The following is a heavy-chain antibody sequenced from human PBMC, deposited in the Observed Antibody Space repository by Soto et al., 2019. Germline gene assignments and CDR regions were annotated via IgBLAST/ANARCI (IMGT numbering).Heavy chain of an antibody. D-gene: IGHD6-6*01. Sequence: SETLSLTCAVSGDSISRGGYSWTWIRQPPGKALERIGNIYDSGSTSYNPSLKSRVTMSVDTSKNQFSLKLTSVTAADTAVYFCARGSSSYYDYGMDVWGQGITVTVSS. CDR3: ARGSSSYYDYGMDV. V-gene: IGHV4-30-2*01. CDR2: IYDSGST. J-gene: IGHJ6*02. CDR1: GDSISRGGYS.